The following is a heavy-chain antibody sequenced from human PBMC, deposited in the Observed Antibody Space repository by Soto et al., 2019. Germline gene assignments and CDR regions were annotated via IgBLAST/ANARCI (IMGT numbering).Heavy chain of an antibody. V-gene: IGHV1-3*01. CDR2: INAGYGNT. Sequence: ASVKVSCKASGYTFSSYAMHWVRQAPGQRLEWMGWINAGYGNTKSSQKFQDRVTVSRDTSASTAYMELTSLRSEDTAVYYCARDTGDGTFDFWGQGTLVTVSS. CDR1: GYTFSSYA. D-gene: IGHD7-27*01. CDR3: ARDTGDGTFDF. J-gene: IGHJ4*02.